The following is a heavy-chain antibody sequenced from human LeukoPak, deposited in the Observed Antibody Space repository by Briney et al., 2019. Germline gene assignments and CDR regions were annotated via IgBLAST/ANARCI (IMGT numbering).Heavy chain of an antibody. D-gene: IGHD6-6*01. J-gene: IGHJ4*02. V-gene: IGHV1-46*01. CDR1: VYTFTSYY. CDR3: ARESSSAQFFDY. Sequence: EASVKVSCKASVYTFTSYYMHWVRQVPGQGLEWMGIINPSCESTSNAQKFQGRVTMTRDMSTSTVYMELSSLRSEDTAVYYCARESSSAQFFDYWGQGTLVTVSS. CDR2: INPSCEST.